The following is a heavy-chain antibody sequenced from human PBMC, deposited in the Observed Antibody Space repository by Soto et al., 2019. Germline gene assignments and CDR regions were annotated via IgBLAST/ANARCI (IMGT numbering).Heavy chain of an antibody. CDR3: ARAQLVRNYYYGMDV. J-gene: IGHJ6*02. CDR2: IYYSGST. V-gene: IGHV4-39*01. CDR1: GGSISSSSYY. D-gene: IGHD6-6*01. Sequence: SETLSLTCTVSGGSISSSSYYWGWIRQPPGKGLEWIGSIYYSGSTYYNPSLKSRVTISVDTSKNQFSLKLSSVTAADTALYYCARAQLVRNYYYGMDVWGQGTTVTVSS.